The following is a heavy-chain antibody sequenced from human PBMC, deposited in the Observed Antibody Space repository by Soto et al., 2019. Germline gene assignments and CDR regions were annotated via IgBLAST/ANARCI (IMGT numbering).Heavy chain of an antibody. D-gene: IGHD6-19*01. V-gene: IGHV4-39*01. CDR3: ARHLRGIAVAGRGVFDY. Sequence: KTSETLSLTCTVSGGSISSSSYYWGWIRQPPGKGLEWIGSIYYSGSTYYNPSLKSRVTISVDTSKNQFSLKLSSVTAADTAVYYCARHLRGIAVAGRGVFDYWGQGTLVTVSS. J-gene: IGHJ4*02. CDR1: GGSISSSSYY. CDR2: IYYSGST.